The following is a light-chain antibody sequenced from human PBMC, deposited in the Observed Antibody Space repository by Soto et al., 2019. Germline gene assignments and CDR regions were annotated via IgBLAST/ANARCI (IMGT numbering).Light chain of an antibody. V-gene: IGKV3-20*01. Sequence: DIVLTQSPGTLSLSPGERATLSCRASQSASSSYLAWYQQRPGQAPRLLIYGASSRATGIPDRFSGSGSGTDFTLTISRLEPEDFAVYYCQQYGHSPRTFGQGTKVDIK. CDR2: GAS. J-gene: IGKJ1*01. CDR1: QSASSSY. CDR3: QQYGHSPRT.